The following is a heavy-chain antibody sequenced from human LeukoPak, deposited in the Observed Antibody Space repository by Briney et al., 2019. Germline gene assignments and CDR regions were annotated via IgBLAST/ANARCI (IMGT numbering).Heavy chain of an antibody. D-gene: IGHD2-15*01. CDR1: GFTSSSYW. Sequence: GGSLRLSCAASGFTSSSYWMHWVRQAPGKGLVWVSRINSDGSSTSYADSVKGRFTISRDNAKNTLYLQMNSLRAEDTAIYYCAKNGDRGAYCSGGSCYPYYYYYMDVWGKGTTVTISS. J-gene: IGHJ6*03. V-gene: IGHV3-74*01. CDR2: INSDGSST. CDR3: AKNGDRGAYCSGGSCYPYYYYYMDV.